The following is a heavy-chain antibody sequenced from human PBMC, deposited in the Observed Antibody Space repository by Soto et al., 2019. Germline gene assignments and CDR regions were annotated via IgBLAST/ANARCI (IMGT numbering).Heavy chain of an antibody. CDR3: ARAEGYDFWSGYRNWFDP. V-gene: IGHV4-59*01. J-gene: IGHJ5*02. D-gene: IGHD3-3*01. Sequence: PSETLSLTCTVSGGSISSYYWSWIRQPPGKGLEWIGYIYYSGSTNYNPSLKSRVTISVDTSKNQFSLKLSSVTAADTAVYYFARAEGYDFWSGYRNWFDPWGQGTLVTVSS. CDR1: GGSISSYY. CDR2: IYYSGST.